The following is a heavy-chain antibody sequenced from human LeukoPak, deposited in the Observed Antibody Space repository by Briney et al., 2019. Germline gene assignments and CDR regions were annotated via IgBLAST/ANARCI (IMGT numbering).Heavy chain of an antibody. D-gene: IGHD3-22*01. CDR2: IVVGSGNT. J-gene: IGHJ3*02. Sequence: SVKVSCKASGFTFTSSAMQWVRQARGQRLEWIGWIVVGSGNTNYAQKFQERVTITRDMSTSTAYMELSSLRSEDTAVYYCAADTYDSTYDAVDIWGQGQWSPSLQ. CDR1: GFTFTSSA. V-gene: IGHV1-58*02. CDR3: AADTYDSTYDAVDI.